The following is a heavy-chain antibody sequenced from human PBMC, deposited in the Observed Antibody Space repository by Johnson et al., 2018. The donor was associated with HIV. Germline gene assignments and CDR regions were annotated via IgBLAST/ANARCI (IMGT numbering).Heavy chain of an antibody. CDR2: ISYDGSNK. CDR3: ARNGGTVTSDAFDI. J-gene: IGHJ3*02. V-gene: IGHV3-30-3*01. Sequence: QVRLVESGGGVVQPGRSLRLSCAASGFTFSSYAMHWVRQAPGKGLEWVAVISYDGSNKYYADSVKGRFTISRDNSKNTLYLQMNSLRAEDTAVYYCARNGGTVTSDAFDIWGQGTMVTVSS. CDR1: GFTFSSYA. D-gene: IGHD4-17*01.